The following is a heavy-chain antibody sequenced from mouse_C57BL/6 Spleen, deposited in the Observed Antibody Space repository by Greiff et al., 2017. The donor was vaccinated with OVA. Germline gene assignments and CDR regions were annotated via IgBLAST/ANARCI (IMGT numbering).Heavy chain of an antibody. CDR3: WRRGPYYGSPYYYAMDY. D-gene: IGHD2-10*01. Sequence: QVTLKVSGPGILQPSQTLSLACTFSGISLSTSGMGLSWLRKPSGKALEWLASIWNNDNYYNPSLKSRLTISKETSNYQVFLKLTSVDTADSATYYGAWRRGPYYGSPYYYAMDYWGQGTSVTVSS. J-gene: IGHJ4*01. V-gene: IGHV8-2*01. CDR2: WNNDNY. CDR1: ISLSTSGMGL.